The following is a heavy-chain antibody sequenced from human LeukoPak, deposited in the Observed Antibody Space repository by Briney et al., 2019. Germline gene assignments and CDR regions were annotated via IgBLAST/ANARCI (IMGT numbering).Heavy chain of an antibody. D-gene: IGHD5-24*01. CDR1: GYPFTSYY. Sequence: ASVKVSFKASGYPFTSYYMHWVRQAPGQGLEWMGWINPNSGGTNYAQKFQGRVTMTRDTSISTAYMELSRLRSDDTAVYYCARGRYQDGDNSYFDYWGQGTLVTVSS. CDR2: INPNSGGT. J-gene: IGHJ4*02. CDR3: ARGRYQDGDNSYFDY. V-gene: IGHV1-2*02.